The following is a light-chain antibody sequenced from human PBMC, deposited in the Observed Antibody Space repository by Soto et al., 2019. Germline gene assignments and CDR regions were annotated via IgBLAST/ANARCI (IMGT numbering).Light chain of an antibody. CDR1: QDIRSS. V-gene: IGKV3-15*01. CDR2: GAS. J-gene: IGKJ4*01. Sequence: GMTQSPATLSVSPGERVTLSCRASQDIRSSLAWYQQKPGQAPRLLIYGASIRATGVPATFSGSGSGTEFTLSISSLQSEHIGVYYCQQDSSWPLTFGGGTKVDIK. CDR3: QQDSSWPLT.